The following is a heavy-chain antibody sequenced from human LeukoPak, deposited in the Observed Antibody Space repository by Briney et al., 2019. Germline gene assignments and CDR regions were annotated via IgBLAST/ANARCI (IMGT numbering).Heavy chain of an antibody. CDR1: GFTFSSYE. D-gene: IGHD3-10*01. CDR2: ISSSGSTI. Sequence: AGGSLRLSCAASGFTFSSYEMNWVRQAPGKGLEWVSYISSSGSTIYYADSVKGRFTISRDNSRNTLSLQMNSLRVEDTAVYYCAVAGSGTFDIWGQGTVVIVSS. J-gene: IGHJ3*02. V-gene: IGHV3-48*03. CDR3: AVAGSGTFDI.